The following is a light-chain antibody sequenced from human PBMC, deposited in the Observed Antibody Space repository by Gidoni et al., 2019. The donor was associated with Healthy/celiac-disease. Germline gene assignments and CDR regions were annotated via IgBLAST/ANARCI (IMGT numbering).Light chain of an antibody. CDR1: KLGDKY. Sequence: SYQLTQPPSASVSPGQTATITCSGDKLGDKYACWYQHKPGQSPVLVIYQDSKRPSGIPERFSGSNSGNTATLTISGTQAMDEADYYCQAWDSSILVFGGGTKLTV. J-gene: IGLJ2*01. V-gene: IGLV3-1*01. CDR3: QAWDSSILV. CDR2: QDS.